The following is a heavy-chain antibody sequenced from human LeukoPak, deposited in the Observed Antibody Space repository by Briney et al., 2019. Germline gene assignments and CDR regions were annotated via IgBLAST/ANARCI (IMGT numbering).Heavy chain of an antibody. V-gene: IGHV1-18*01. CDR1: GYTFTRLG. D-gene: IGHD6-13*01. CDR2: ISAYNGNT. CDR3: ARPGIAAAGLDY. Sequence: ASVKVSCKASGYTFTRLGVSWVRQAPGQGLEWMGWISAYNGNTNSAQKLQGRVTITTDTSTSTAYMEQRSLRSDDTAVYYCARPGIAAAGLDYWGQGTLVTVSS. J-gene: IGHJ4*02.